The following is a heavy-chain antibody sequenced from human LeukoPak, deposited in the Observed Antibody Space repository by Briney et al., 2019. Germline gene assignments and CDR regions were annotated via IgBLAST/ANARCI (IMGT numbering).Heavy chain of an antibody. CDR1: GFTFSSYE. CDR3: AKGDTTWELPHDY. CDR2: ISGTGGST. V-gene: IGHV3-23*01. Sequence: GGSLRLSCAASGFTFSSYEMNWVRQAPGKGLEWVSDISGTGGSTYYADSVKGRFTISRNNSKNTLSLQMNSLRAEDTAVYYCAKGDTTWELPHDYWGQGTLVTVSS. D-gene: IGHD1-26*01. J-gene: IGHJ4*02.